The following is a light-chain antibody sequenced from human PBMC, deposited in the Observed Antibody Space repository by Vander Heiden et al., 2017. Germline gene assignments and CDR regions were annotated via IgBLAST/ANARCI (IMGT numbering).Light chain of an antibody. Sequence: ELPLSPATLSLSPGERATLSCRASQSVSSYLAWYQQKPGQAPRLLIYDASNRATGIPARFSGSGSGTDFTLTISSLEPEDFAVYYCQQRSNWLTFGGGTKVEIK. J-gene: IGKJ4*01. CDR1: QSVSSY. V-gene: IGKV3-11*01. CDR2: DAS. CDR3: QQRSNWLT.